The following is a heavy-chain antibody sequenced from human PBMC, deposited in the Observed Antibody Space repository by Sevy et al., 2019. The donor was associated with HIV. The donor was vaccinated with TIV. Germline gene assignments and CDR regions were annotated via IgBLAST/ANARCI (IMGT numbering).Heavy chain of an antibody. CDR3: ARSSGYDLYYFDY. CDR2: ISYDGSNK. Sequence: GGSLRLSCAASGFTFSSYAMHWVRQAPGKGLEWVAVISYDGSNKYYGDSVKGRFTISRDNCKNTLYLQMNSLGAEDTAVYYCARSSGYDLYYFDYWGQGTLVTVSS. CDR1: GFTFSSYA. J-gene: IGHJ4*02. D-gene: IGHD5-12*01. V-gene: IGHV3-30-3*01.